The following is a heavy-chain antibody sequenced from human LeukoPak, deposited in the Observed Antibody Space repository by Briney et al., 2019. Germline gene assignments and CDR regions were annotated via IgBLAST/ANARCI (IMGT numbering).Heavy chain of an antibody. V-gene: IGHV1-2*02. CDR2: INPNSGGT. J-gene: IGHJ3*02. Sequence: GASVKVSCKASGYTFTGYYMHWVRQAPGQGLEWMGWINPNSGGTNYAQKFQGRVTITADKSTSTAYMELSSLRSEDTAVYYCARARTRNTYYYDSSGYWDAFDIWGQGTMVTVSS. CDR1: GYTFTGYY. D-gene: IGHD3-22*01. CDR3: ARARTRNTYYYDSSGYWDAFDI.